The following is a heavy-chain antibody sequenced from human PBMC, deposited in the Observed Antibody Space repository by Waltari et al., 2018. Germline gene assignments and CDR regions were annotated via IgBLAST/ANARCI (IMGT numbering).Heavy chain of an antibody. CDR1: GYTFTSYD. CDR2: MNPNSGNT. J-gene: IGHJ2*01. V-gene: IGHV1-8*03. Sequence: QVQLVQSGAEVKKPGASVKVSCKASGYTFTSYDINWVRQATGQGLEWMGWMNPNSGNTGYAQKFQGRVTITRNTSISTAYMELSSLRSEDTAVYYCARVPLHYDFWSGYYMKVRTNWYFDLWGRGTLVTVSS. D-gene: IGHD3-3*01. CDR3: ARVPLHYDFWSGYYMKVRTNWYFDL.